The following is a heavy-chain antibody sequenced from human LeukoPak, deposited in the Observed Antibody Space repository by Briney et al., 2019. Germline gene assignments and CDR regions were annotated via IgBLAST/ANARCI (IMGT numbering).Heavy chain of an antibody. CDR2: IYYSGST. CDR3: ARGTYCSGGSCYERQIDY. D-gene: IGHD2-15*01. CDR1: GGSISSGDYH. Sequence: SETLSLTCTVSGGSISSGDYHWRWIRQPPGKGLEWIGYIYYSGSTYYNPSLKSRVTISVDTSKNQFSLKLSSVTAADTAVYYCARGTYCSGGSCYERQIDYWGQGTLVTVSS. J-gene: IGHJ4*02. V-gene: IGHV4-30-4*01.